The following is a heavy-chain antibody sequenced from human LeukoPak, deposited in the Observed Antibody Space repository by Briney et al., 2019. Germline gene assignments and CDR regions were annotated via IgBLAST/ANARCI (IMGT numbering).Heavy chain of an antibody. V-gene: IGHV3-11*03. CDR3: ARTYYYDSSGYYPSYFDY. Sequence: PGGSLRLSCAASGFTFSDYYMSWIRQAPGKGLEWVSYISSSSSYTNYADSVKGRFTISRDNAKNSLYLQMNSLRAEDTAVYYCARTYYYDSSGYYPSYFDYWGQGTLVTVSS. D-gene: IGHD3-22*01. J-gene: IGHJ4*02. CDR1: GFTFSDYY. CDR2: ISSSSSYT.